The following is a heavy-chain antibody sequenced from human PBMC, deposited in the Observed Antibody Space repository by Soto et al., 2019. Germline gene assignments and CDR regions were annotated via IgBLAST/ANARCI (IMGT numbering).Heavy chain of an antibody. D-gene: IGHD6-13*01. CDR3: ARDNGIAGSFDP. Sequence: GASVKVSCKASGYTFTSYAMHWVRQAPGQRLEWMGWINAGNGNTKYSQKFQGRVTITRDTSASTAYMELSSLRSEDTSVYYCARDNGIAGSFDPWGQGTLVTVSS. CDR2: INAGNGNT. J-gene: IGHJ5*02. CDR1: GYTFTSYA. V-gene: IGHV1-3*01.